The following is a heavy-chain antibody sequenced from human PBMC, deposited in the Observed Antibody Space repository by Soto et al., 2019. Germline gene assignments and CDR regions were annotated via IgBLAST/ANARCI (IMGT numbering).Heavy chain of an antibody. D-gene: IGHD4-17*01. CDR1: GFTFSSYA. CDR2: ISGAGGVT. J-gene: IGHJ4*02. CDR3: AKDKSRGVTVTPDY. Sequence: EVQLLESGGGLVQPGGSLRLPCPASGFTFSSYAISWVRQAPGKGPQWVSSISGAGGVTHYAASVRGRFTISRDNSKNTLYLQMNSLRAEDTAVYYCAKDKSRGVTVTPDYWGQGTLVTVSS. V-gene: IGHV3-23*01.